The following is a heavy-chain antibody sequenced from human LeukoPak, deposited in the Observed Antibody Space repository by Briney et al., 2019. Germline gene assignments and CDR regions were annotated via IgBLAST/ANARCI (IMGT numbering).Heavy chain of an antibody. Sequence: PGGSLRLSCAASGFTFSTYSLNWVRQAPGKGLEWVSSISSSSSFMYYADSVKGRFTISRDNAKNSMYLQMNSLRAEDTAVYYCARDRIKSGSYYFDYWGQGTLVTVSS. CDR3: ARDRIKSGSYYFDY. CDR2: ISSSSSFM. J-gene: IGHJ4*02. D-gene: IGHD1-26*01. V-gene: IGHV3-21*06. CDR1: GFTFSTYS.